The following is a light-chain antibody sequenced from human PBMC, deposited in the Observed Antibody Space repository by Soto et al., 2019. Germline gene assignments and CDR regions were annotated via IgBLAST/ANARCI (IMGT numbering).Light chain of an antibody. Sequence: DIQMTQSPSTLSASVGDRVNITCRASQSINRWLAWYQERPGKAPKLLSYQPSPLQSGVPSRFSASGSRTEFTLTITSLQPDDSATYYCHQYDSYPYTFGRGTRLEI. CDR2: QPS. CDR3: HQYDSYPYT. V-gene: IGKV1-5*03. CDR1: QSINRW. J-gene: IGKJ2*01.